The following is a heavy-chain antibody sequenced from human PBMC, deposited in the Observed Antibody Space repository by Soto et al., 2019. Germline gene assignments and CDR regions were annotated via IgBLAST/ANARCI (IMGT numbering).Heavy chain of an antibody. Sequence: EAQLLESGGGLVQPGGSLRLSCVASGFKFDRYAMSWVRQAPGKGLEWVSSISGTSGHTYYADSVRGRFTISRENSNNTLFLQMSSLRVEDTAVYYCAKDPPVSCSTNGVCPRDDMDVWGQGTKVTVSS. J-gene: IGHJ6*02. CDR1: GFKFDRYA. CDR2: ISGTSGHT. CDR3: AKDPPVSCSTNGVCPRDDMDV. V-gene: IGHV3-23*01. D-gene: IGHD2-8*01.